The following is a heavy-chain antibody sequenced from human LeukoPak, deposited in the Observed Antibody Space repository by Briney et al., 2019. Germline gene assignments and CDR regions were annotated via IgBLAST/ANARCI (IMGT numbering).Heavy chain of an antibody. V-gene: IGHV4-61*09. Sequence: SETLSLTCTVSGGSINSGSYYWNWIRQSAGKGLEWIGHIYTTGSTNCNPSLKSRVTISLDTSKNQFSLKLTSVTAVDTAVYYCARGTYSSGWFYDYWGQGTLVTVSS. D-gene: IGHD6-19*01. CDR3: ARGTYSSGWFYDY. CDR2: IYTTGST. J-gene: IGHJ4*02. CDR1: GGSINSGSYY.